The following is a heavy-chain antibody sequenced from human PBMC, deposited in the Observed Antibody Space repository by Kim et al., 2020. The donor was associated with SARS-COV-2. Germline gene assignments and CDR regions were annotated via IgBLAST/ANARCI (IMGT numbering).Heavy chain of an antibody. V-gene: IGHV3-11*06. Sequence: KGRFTISRDNAKNSLYLQMNSLRAEDTAVYYCARVYYDSSGYYRGAPVDIWGQGTMVTVSS. CDR3: ARVYYDSSGYYRGAPVDI. D-gene: IGHD3-22*01. J-gene: IGHJ3*02.